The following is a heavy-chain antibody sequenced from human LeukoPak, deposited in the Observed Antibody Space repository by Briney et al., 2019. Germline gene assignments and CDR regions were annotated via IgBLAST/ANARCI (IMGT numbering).Heavy chain of an antibody. J-gene: IGHJ4*02. CDR2: IYYSGST. CDR1: GGSISSYY. V-gene: IGHV4-59*01. Sequence: TSETLSLTCTVSGGSISSYYWSWIRQPPGKGLEWIGYIYYSGSTNYNPSLKSRVTISVDTSKNQFSLKLSSVTAADTAVYYCARGTAAAGTPLDYWGQGTLVTVSS. D-gene: IGHD6-13*01. CDR3: ARGTAAAGTPLDY.